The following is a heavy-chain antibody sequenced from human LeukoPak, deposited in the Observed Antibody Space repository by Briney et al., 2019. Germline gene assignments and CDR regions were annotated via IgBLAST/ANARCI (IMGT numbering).Heavy chain of an antibody. D-gene: IGHD1-26*01. J-gene: IGHJ4*02. CDR2: ISSSSSYI. V-gene: IGHV3-21*01. CDR1: GFTFSSYS. Sequence: GGSLRLSCAASGFTFSSYSMNWVRQAPGKGLEWVSSISSSSSYIYYADSVKGRFTISRDNAKNSLYLQMNSLRAEDTAVYYCARDSYSGSYGENFDYWGQGTLVTVSS. CDR3: ARDSYSGSYGENFDY.